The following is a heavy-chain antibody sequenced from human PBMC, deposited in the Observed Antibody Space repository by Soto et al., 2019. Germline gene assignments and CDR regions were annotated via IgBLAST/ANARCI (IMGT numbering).Heavy chain of an antibody. D-gene: IGHD3-22*01. CDR3: AKDREESGYCPYYFDY. Sequence: QVQLEESGGGVVQPGRSLRLSCAASGFTFSNYGMHWVRQAPGKGLEWVAFISYDGNNKYYADSVKGRFTISRDNSKNTLYLQMNSLRAEDTALYYCAKDREESGYCPYYFDYWGQGTLVTVSS. V-gene: IGHV3-30*18. J-gene: IGHJ4*02. CDR2: ISYDGNNK. CDR1: GFTFSNYG.